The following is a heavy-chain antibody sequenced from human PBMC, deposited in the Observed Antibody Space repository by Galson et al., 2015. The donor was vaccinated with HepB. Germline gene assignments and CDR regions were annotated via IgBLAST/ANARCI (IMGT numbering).Heavy chain of an antibody. J-gene: IGHJ4*02. V-gene: IGHV1-2*02. CDR3: TREVRVGIGASDQ. D-gene: IGHD3-16*01. Sequence: SVKVSCKASGYSFVDYYIHWVRQAPGQGLEWVAIINGGDGKPRYGQNFQGRVAVTRDASSSTTYMELTSLTPDDTAIYYCTREVRVGIGASDQWGQGTLVTVSS. CDR1: GYSFVDYY. CDR2: INGGDGKP.